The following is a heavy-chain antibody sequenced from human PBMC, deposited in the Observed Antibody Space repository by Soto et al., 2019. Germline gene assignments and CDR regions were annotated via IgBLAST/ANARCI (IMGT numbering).Heavy chain of an antibody. CDR3: AKDNWSEAFHI. CDR2: IYYSGST. D-gene: IGHD1-20*01. V-gene: IGHV4-39*02. CDR1: GGSISSSSYY. J-gene: IGHJ3*02. Sequence: QLQLQESGPGLVKPSETLSLTCTVSGGSISSSSYYWGWIRQPPGQGLEWIGSIYYSGSTYYNQTLKSRVTIPIDTSKNQFPLKLSSGTAADPAGYYSAKDNWSEAFHIWGQGTIVTVSS.